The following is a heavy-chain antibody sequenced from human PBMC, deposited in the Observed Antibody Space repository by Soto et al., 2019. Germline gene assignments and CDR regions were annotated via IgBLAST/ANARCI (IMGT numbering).Heavy chain of an antibody. J-gene: IGHJ4*02. V-gene: IGHV4-59*12. CDR1: GGSISSNY. Sequence: PSETLSLTCTVSGGSISSNYWTWIRQPPGKGLEWIGYVYNSGSTNYNPSLKSRVTISEDTSKSQFSLKVSSVTAADTAVYYCARGPPDFDYWGQGTLVTVSS. CDR2: VYNSGST. CDR3: ARGPPDFDY.